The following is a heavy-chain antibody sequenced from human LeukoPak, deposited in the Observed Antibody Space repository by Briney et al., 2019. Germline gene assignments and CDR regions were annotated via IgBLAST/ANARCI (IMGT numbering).Heavy chain of an antibody. CDR3: ARAPNGFGAFDI. CDR2: IYYSGST. Sequence: PSETLSLTCTVSGGSISSSSYYWGWIRQPPGKGLEWIGSIYYSGSTYYNPSLKSRVTISVDTSKNQFSLKLSSVTAADTAVYYCARAPNGFGAFDIWGPGTMVTVSS. V-gene: IGHV4-39*01. J-gene: IGHJ3*02. D-gene: IGHD2-8*01. CDR1: GGSISSSSYY.